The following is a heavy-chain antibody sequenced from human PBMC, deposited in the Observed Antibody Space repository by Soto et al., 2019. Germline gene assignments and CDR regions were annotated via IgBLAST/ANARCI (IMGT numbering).Heavy chain of an antibody. Sequence: QVQLVESGGGVVQPGRSLRLSCTASGFTFSHHGMHWVHQTPGKGLEWVAIIWYDGSNKYYVDSVKGRFTISRDNSENTVWLQMNSLRAEDTAVYYCAREGTGTAVVGTLDHWGQGTQVTVSS. D-gene: IGHD6-19*01. V-gene: IGHV3-33*01. CDR2: IWYDGSNK. J-gene: IGHJ4*02. CDR1: GFTFSHHG. CDR3: AREGTGTAVVGTLDH.